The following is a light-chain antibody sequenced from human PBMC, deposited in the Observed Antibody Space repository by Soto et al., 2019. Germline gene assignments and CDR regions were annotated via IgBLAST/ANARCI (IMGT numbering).Light chain of an antibody. CDR1: SSDVGSYNL. Sequence: QSALTQPASVSGSPGQSITISCTGTSSDVGSYNLVSWYQQHPGKAPKLMNYEGSKRPSGVSIRFSGSKSGNTASLTISGLQAEDEADYYCCSYAGSSTVVFGGGTKLTVL. CDR2: EGS. V-gene: IGLV2-23*01. CDR3: CSYAGSSTVV. J-gene: IGLJ2*01.